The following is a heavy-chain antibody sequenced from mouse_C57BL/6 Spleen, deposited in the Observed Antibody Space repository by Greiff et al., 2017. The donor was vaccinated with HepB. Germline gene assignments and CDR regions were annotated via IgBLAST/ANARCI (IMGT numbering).Heavy chain of an antibody. CDR2: ISDGGSYT. Sequence: EVKLQESGGGLVKPGGSLKLSCAASGFTFSSYAMSWVRQTPEKRLEWVATISDGGSYTYYPDNVKGRFTISRDNAKNNLYLQMSHLKSEDTAMYYCARDRRNSGAMDYWGQGTSVTVSS. V-gene: IGHV5-4*01. CDR1: GFTFSSYA. D-gene: IGHD3-1*01. J-gene: IGHJ4*01. CDR3: ARDRRNSGAMDY.